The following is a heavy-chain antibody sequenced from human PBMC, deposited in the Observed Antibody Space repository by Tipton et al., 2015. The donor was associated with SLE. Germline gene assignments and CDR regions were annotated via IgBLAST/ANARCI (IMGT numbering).Heavy chain of an antibody. CDR1: GGSISSGSYY. CDR2: IYTSGST. Sequence: TLSLTCTVSGGSISSGSYYWSWIRQPAGKGPEWIGRIYTSGSTNYNPSLKSRVTISVDTSKNQFSLKLSSVTAADTAVYYCARDVWQWLDYWGQGTLVTVSS. V-gene: IGHV4-61*02. CDR3: ARDVWQWLDY. D-gene: IGHD6-19*01. J-gene: IGHJ4*02.